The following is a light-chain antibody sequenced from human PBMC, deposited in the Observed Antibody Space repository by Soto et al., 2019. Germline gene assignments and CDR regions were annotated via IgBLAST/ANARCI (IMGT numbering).Light chain of an antibody. CDR1: GSDVGGYNY. CDR3: SSYTITHIPVI. J-gene: IGLJ2*01. Sequence: QSALTQPRSVSGSPGQSVTISCTGTGSDVGGYNYVSWYQQHPGEAPKLIIYEVSNRPSGVSNRFSGSKSDNTVSLTITGLQAEDEASYYCSSYTITHIPVIFGGGTKLTVL. CDR2: EVS. V-gene: IGLV2-14*01.